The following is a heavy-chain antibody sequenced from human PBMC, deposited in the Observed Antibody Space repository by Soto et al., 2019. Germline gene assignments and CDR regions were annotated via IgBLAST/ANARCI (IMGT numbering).Heavy chain of an antibody. V-gene: IGHV4-38-2*02. Sequence: SETLSLTCAVSGYSISSGYYWGWIRQPPGKGLEWIGSIYHSGSTYYNPSLKSRVTISVDTSKNQFSLKLSSVTAADTAVYYCARDSVPDSSPTTCGGDCYSHYYYGMDVWGQGTTVTVPS. CDR2: IYHSGST. J-gene: IGHJ6*02. D-gene: IGHD2-21*02. CDR1: GYSISSGYY. CDR3: ARDSVPDSSPTTCGGDCYSHYYYGMDV.